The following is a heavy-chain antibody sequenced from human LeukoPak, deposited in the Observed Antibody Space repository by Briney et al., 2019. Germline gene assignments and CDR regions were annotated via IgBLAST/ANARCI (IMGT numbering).Heavy chain of an antibody. CDR3: ARGRKDTAMGRNYYYYYMDV. J-gene: IGHJ6*03. Sequence: GGSLRLSCAASGFTFSDYYMSWIRQAPGKGLEWVAVISYDGSNKYYADSVKGRFTISRDNSKNTLYLQMNSLRAEDTAVYYCARGRKDTAMGRNYYYYYMDVWGKGTTVTVSS. CDR2: ISYDGSNK. D-gene: IGHD5-18*01. V-gene: IGHV3-30*03. CDR1: GFTFSDYY.